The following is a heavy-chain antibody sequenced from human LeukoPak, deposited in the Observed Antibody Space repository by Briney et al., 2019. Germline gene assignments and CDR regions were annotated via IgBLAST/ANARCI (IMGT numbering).Heavy chain of an antibody. CDR2: INQYGNEK. CDR1: GFTFSTYW. CDR3: ATGAEMDRGVIINGHLDY. J-gene: IGHJ4*02. Sequence: PGGCLRLSCAASGFTFSTYWMNWVRQAPGKGLEWVANINQYGNEKYYVDSVKGRFTISRDNDKNSLYLEMNSLRAEDTAVYYCATGAEMDRGVIINGHLDYWGQGTLVTASS. D-gene: IGHD3-10*01. V-gene: IGHV3-7*01.